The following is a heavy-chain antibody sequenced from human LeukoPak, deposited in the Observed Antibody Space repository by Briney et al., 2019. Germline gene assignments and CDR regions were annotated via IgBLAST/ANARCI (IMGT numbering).Heavy chain of an antibody. CDR3: ARVDTVMAYYFDL. Sequence: AGSLRLSCAASGFTVSTNCMTWVRQAPGKGLEWVSTIYSGGTTYYADSVMGRFTISRHNSRNTLYLQMNSLRAEDTAVYYCARVDTVMAYYFDLWGQGTLVTASS. V-gene: IGHV3-53*04. J-gene: IGHJ4*02. CDR2: IYSGGTT. D-gene: IGHD5-18*01. CDR1: GFTVSTNC.